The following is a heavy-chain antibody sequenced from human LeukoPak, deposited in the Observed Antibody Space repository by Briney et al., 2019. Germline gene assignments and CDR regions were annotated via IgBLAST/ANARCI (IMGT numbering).Heavy chain of an antibody. CDR3: ASFYGSGFSFDY. CDR1: GSSISSGYY. CDR2: IYHSGST. Sequence: SETLSLTCIVSGSSISSGYYWGWIRQPPGKGLEWIGSIYHSGSTYYNPSLKSRVTISVDTSKNQFSLKLSSVTAADTAVYYCASFYGSGFSFDYWGQGTLVTVSS. D-gene: IGHD3-10*01. V-gene: IGHV4-38-2*02. J-gene: IGHJ4*02.